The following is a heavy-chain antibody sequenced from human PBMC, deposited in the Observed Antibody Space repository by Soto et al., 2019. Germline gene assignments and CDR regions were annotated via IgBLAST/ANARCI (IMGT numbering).Heavy chain of an antibody. CDR1: GGSLSGYF. J-gene: IGHJ6*02. CDR3: AREEVPQWSRTQYKNLDV. V-gene: IGHV4-34*01. Sequence: SETLSLTCAVSGGSLSGYFWAWIRQPPGKGLEWIGEINFGGSTNYNPSFRSRITISGDTSKNQVSLNLRSVTAADTAVYYCAREEVPQWSRTQYKNLDVWGQGTTVTVSS. CDR2: INFGGST. D-gene: IGHD2-15*01.